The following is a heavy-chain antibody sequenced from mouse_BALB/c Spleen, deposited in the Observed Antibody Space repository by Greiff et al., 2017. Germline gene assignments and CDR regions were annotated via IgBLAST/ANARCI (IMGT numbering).Heavy chain of an antibody. CDR1: GFTFSIYA. CDR3: AREGNYAY. J-gene: IGHJ3*01. CDR2: ISSGGSYT. V-gene: IGHV5-9-4*01. D-gene: IGHD2-1*01. Sequence: EVKLVESGGGLVKPGGSLKLSCAASGFTFSIYAMSLVRQSPWKRLEWVAEISSGGSYTYYPDTVTGRFTISRDNAKNTLSLEMSSLRSEDTAMYYCAREGNYAYWGQGTLVTVSA.